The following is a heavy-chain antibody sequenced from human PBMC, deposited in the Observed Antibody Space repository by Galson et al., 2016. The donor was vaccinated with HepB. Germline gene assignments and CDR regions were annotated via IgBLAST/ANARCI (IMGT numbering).Heavy chain of an antibody. J-gene: IGHJ4*02. CDR1: GFPFNNYD. V-gene: IGHV3-23*01. Sequence: SLRLSCAASGFPFNNYDMNWVRQTPGEGLEWVSAINGGNTYYADSVKGRFTISIDTSQNPLYLQMKRLRAEETAVYYCARAYRYGTGWYGRNDYWGQGTLVTVSS. CDR2: INGGNT. CDR3: ARAYRYGTGWYGRNDY. D-gene: IGHD6-19*01.